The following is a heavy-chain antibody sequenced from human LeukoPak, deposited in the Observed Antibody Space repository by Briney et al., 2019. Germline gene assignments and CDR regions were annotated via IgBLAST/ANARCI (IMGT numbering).Heavy chain of an antibody. V-gene: IGHV3-23*01. J-gene: IGHJ3*02. CDR1: GFTLRSDG. D-gene: IGHD2-15*01. CDR3: ARACSAGSCYLVVFGI. CDR2: ISASGGST. Sequence: GGCLRLSCGAPGFTLRSDGMGRGRRAPGKGVGGVSAISASGGSTYYADSMKGRFTISRDNSKNTLYLQMNSLRTEDTAVYYCARACSAGSCYLVVFGIWGQGTMVTVSS.